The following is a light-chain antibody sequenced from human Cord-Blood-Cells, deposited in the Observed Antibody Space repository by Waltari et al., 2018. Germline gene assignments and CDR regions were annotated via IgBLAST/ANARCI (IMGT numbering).Light chain of an antibody. CDR2: DVS. CDR3: SSYTSSSTVV. Sequence: QSALTQPAAVSGFPGRPTTFPGTGTSSDVGGYHYVSWYQQHPGKAPKLMIYDVSNRPSGVSNRFSGSKSGNTASLTISGLQAEDEADYYCSSYTSSSTVVFGGGTKLTVL. V-gene: IGLV2-14*01. CDR1: SSDVGGYHY. J-gene: IGLJ2*01.